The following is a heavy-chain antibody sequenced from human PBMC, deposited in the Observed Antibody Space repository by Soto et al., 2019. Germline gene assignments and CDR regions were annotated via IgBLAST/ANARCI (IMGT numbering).Heavy chain of an antibody. D-gene: IGHD6-13*01. CDR2: IYYSGST. Sequence: PSETLSLTCTVSGGSISSSSYYWGWIRQPPGKGLEWIGSIYYSGSTYYSPSLKSRVTISVDTSKNQFSLKLSSVTAADTAVYYCARHPLYPGSSSPPHFDYWGQGTLVTVSS. V-gene: IGHV4-39*01. CDR1: GGSISSSSYY. J-gene: IGHJ4*02. CDR3: ARHPLYPGSSSPPHFDY.